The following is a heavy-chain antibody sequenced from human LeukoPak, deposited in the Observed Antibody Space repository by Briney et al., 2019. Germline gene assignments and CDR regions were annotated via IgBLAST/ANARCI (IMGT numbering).Heavy chain of an antibody. V-gene: IGHV1-46*01. CDR2: INPSGGST. Sequence: ASVKVSCKASGYTFTSYYMHWVRQAPGQGLEWMGIINPSGGSTSYAQKFQGRVTMTRDTSTSTAYMELRSLRSDDTAVYYCARDRDLGYCSGGSCYENWFDPWGQGTLVTVSS. CDR3: ARDRDLGYCSGGSCYENWFDP. CDR1: GYTFTSYY. J-gene: IGHJ5*02. D-gene: IGHD2-15*01.